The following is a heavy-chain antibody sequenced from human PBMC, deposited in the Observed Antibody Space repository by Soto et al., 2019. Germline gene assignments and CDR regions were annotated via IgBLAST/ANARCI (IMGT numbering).Heavy chain of an antibody. Sequence: EVQLVESGGGLVQPGGSLRLSCAASGFTFSSYSMNWVRQAPGKGLEWVSYISSSSSTIYYADSVKGRFTISRDNAKNPLYLQMNSLRDEDTAVYYCAREPIPIIQLWPSFDYWGQGTLVTVAS. V-gene: IGHV3-48*02. J-gene: IGHJ4*02. CDR2: ISSSSSTI. D-gene: IGHD5-18*01. CDR3: AREPIPIIQLWPSFDY. CDR1: GFTFSSYS.